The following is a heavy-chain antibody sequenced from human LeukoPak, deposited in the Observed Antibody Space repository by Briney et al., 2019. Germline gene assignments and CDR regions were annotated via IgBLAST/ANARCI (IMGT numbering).Heavy chain of an antibody. Sequence: SETLSLTCTVSGDSISSGDYYWSWIRQPAGKGLEGIVRISSSESTNYNPSLKSRVTISVDTPKNQFSLKLSSVTAADTAVYYCARSTAVAGRYIDVCGKGTTVTISS. CDR3: ARSTAVAGRYIDV. CDR1: GDSISSGDYY. V-gene: IGHV4-61*02. D-gene: IGHD6-19*01. CDR2: ISSSEST. J-gene: IGHJ6*03.